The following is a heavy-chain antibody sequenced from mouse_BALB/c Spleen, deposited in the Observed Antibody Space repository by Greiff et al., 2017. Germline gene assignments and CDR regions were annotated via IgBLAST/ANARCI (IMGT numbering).Heavy chain of an antibody. D-gene: IGHD2-3*01. J-gene: IGHJ1*01. V-gene: IGHV3-2*02. CDR1: GYSITSDYA. CDR3: ARLMGYWYFDV. Sequence: EVQLQESGPGLVKPSQSLSLTCTVTGYSITSDYAWNWIRQFPGNKLEWMGYISYSGSTSYNPSLKSRISITRDTSKNQFFLQLNSVTTEDTATYYCARLMGYWYFDVWGAGTTVTVSS. CDR2: ISYSGST.